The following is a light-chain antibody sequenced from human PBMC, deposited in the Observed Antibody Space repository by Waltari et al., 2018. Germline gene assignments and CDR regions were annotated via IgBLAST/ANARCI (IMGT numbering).Light chain of an antibody. CDR1: SSNIGNNY. CDR3: GTWDSSLSGAV. Sequence: QSVLTQPPSVSAAPGQRVTISCSGGSSNIGNNYVSWYRPFPGTAPKLLIREKTERPSGFPGRFAGSKSGTSATLDITGLQAGDEADYYCGTWDSSLSGAVFGGGTHLTVL. J-gene: IGLJ7*01. V-gene: IGLV1-51*02. CDR2: EKT.